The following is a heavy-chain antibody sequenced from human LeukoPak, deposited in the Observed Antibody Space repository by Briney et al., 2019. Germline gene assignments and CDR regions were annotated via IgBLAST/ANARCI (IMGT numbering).Heavy chain of an antibody. J-gene: IGHJ4*02. CDR1: GFTFSDYY. D-gene: IGHD3-10*01. Sequence: PGGSLRLSCAASGFTFSDYYMSWIRQAPGKGLEWVSAISGSGGSTYYADSVKGRFTISRDNSKNTLYLQMNSLRAEDTAVYYCAKRNTMVRGGPCFDYWGQGILVAVSS. CDR3: AKRNTMVRGGPCFDY. CDR2: ISGSGGST. V-gene: IGHV3-23*01.